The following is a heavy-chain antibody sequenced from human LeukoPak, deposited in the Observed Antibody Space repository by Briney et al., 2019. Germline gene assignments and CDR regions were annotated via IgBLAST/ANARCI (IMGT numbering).Heavy chain of an antibody. CDR1: GGTFSSYA. CDR3: ATATDQSSGWLDAFDI. D-gene: IGHD6-19*01. J-gene: IGHJ3*02. CDR2: IIPIFGTA. V-gene: IGHV1-69*05. Sequence: GASVKVSCKVSGGTFSSYAISWVRQAPGQGLEWMGRIIPIFGTANYAQKFQGRVTITTDESTSTAYMELSSLRSEDTAVYYCATATDQSSGWLDAFDIWGQGTMVTVSS.